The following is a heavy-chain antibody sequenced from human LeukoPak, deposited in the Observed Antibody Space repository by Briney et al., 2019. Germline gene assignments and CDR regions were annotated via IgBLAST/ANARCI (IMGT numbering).Heavy chain of an antibody. Sequence: ASVKVSCKASGYTFTGYYMHWVRQAPGQGLEWMGWINPNSGGTNYAQKFQGRVTMTRDTSISTAYMELSRLRSDDTAVYYCASLGYCSGGSCYSYHYYYYYMDVWGKGTTVTISS. V-gene: IGHV1-2*02. J-gene: IGHJ6*03. CDR2: INPNSGGT. D-gene: IGHD2-15*01. CDR3: ASLGYCSGGSCYSYHYYYYYMDV. CDR1: GYTFTGYY.